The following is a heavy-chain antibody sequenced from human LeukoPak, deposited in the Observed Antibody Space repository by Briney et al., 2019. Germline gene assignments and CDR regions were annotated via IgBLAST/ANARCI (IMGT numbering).Heavy chain of an antibody. V-gene: IGHV3-23*01. CDR2: ISGSGGST. CDR1: GFTFSSYA. J-gene: IGHJ4*02. D-gene: IGHD2-15*01. Sequence: GGSLRLSCAASGFTFSSYAMSWVRQAPGKGLEWVSAISGSGGSTYYADSVKGRFTISRDNSKNTLYLQMNSLRAEDTAVYYCAKDMGGYCSGGSCRAPNNHDYWGRGTLVTVSS. CDR3: AKDMGGYCSGGSCRAPNNHDY.